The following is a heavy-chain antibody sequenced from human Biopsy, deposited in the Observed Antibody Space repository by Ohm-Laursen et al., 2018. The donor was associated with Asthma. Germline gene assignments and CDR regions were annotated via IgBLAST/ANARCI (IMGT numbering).Heavy chain of an antibody. V-gene: IGHV4-61*01. CDR2: VFYSGAT. CDR3: ARGTIVAGIDY. CDR1: YGSVNSDKYY. D-gene: IGHD2-21*01. Sequence: GTLSLTCTVSYGSVNSDKYYWSWIRQAPGKGLEWIAYVFYSGATNYNPSLKSRAALSIDTSKNQFSLRLTFLSASDTAVYYCARGTIVAGIDYWGRGTLVTVSS. J-gene: IGHJ4*02.